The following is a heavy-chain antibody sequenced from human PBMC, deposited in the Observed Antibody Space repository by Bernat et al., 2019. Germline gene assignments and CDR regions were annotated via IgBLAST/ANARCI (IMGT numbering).Heavy chain of an antibody. D-gene: IGHD3-9*01. CDR1: GDSVSSNSAA. CDR2: TYYRSKWYN. J-gene: IGHJ5*02. CDR3: AREDDILTGYYTWWFDP. V-gene: IGHV6-1*01. Sequence: QVQLQQSGPGLVKPSQTLSLTCAISGDSVSSNSAAWNWIRQSPSRGLEWLGRTYYRSKWYNDYAVSVKSRITINPDTSKNQFSLQLNSVTPEDTTVYYCAREDDILTGYYTWWFDPWGQGTLVTVSS.